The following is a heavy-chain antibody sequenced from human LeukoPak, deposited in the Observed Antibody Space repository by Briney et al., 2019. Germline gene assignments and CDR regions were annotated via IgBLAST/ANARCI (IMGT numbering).Heavy chain of an antibody. CDR3: ARGPGGASYYMDV. D-gene: IGHD3-16*01. CDR1: GGSIRSFY. J-gene: IGHJ6*03. Sequence: SETLSLTCTVSGGSIRSFYWSWVRQSAGKGLEWIGRVDTSGSTHYNPSLGSRVSMSLDTSKNQFSLNLRYVTVADTAVYYCARGPGGASYYMDVWGKGTTVTVSS. CDR2: VDTSGST. V-gene: IGHV4-4*07.